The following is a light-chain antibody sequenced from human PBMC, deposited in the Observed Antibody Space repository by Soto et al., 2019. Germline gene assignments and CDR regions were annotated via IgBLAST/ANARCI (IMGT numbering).Light chain of an antibody. CDR2: DND. CDR3: GTWDNSLGAVV. CDR1: NSNIGIEY. J-gene: IGLJ3*02. Sequence: QSVLTQPPSVSAAPGQAVTIACSGSNSNIGIEYVAWYQHVPGTAPKLVIYDNDKRPSAIPDRFSGSKSGTSATLGITGLPTGDEADYYCGTWDNSLGAVVFGGGTQLTVL. V-gene: IGLV1-51*01.